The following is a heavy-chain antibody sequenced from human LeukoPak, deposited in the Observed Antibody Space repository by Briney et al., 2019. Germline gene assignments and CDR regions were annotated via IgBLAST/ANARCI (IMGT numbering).Heavy chain of an antibody. V-gene: IGHV4-39*07. J-gene: IGHJ4*02. D-gene: IGHD5-12*01. CDR1: GGSISSSSYY. Sequence: SETLSLTCTVSGGSISSSSYYWGWIRQPPGKGLEWIGSIYYSGSTYYNPSLKSRVTISVDTSKNQFSLKLSSVTAADTAVYYCARGGYSGYDYAGHSNFDYWGQGTLVTVSS. CDR3: ARGGYSGYDYAGHSNFDY. CDR2: IYYSGST.